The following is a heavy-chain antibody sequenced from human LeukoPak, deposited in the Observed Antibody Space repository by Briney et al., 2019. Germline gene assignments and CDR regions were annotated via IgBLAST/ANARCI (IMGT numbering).Heavy chain of an antibody. CDR2: INPSGST. Sequence: PSETLSLTCAVYGGSFSGYYWSWIRQPPGKGLEWIGEINPSGSTNYNPSLKSRVTISVDTSQNQFSLKRSSVTAADTAVYYCARGGYYGDYLFDYWGQGTLVTVSS. D-gene: IGHD4-17*01. V-gene: IGHV4-34*01. CDR3: ARGGYYGDYLFDY. J-gene: IGHJ4*02. CDR1: GGSFSGYY.